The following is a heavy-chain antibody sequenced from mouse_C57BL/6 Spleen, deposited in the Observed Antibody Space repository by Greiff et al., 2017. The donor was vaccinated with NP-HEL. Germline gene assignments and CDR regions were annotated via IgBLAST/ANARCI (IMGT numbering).Heavy chain of an antibody. J-gene: IGHJ3*01. CDR3: ARSDYDSFAY. D-gene: IGHD2-4*01. CDR1: GYTFTDYY. Sequence: VQLQQSGPELVKPGASVKISCKASGYTFTDYYMNWVKQSHGKSLEWIGDINPNNGGTSYNQKFKGKATLTVDKSSSTAYMELRSLTSEDSAVYYCARSDYDSFAYWGKGTLVTVSA. CDR2: INPNNGGT. V-gene: IGHV1-26*01.